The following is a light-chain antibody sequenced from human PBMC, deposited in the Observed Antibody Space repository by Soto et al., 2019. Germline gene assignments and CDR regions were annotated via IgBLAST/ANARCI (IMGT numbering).Light chain of an antibody. V-gene: IGLV2-8*01. CDR1: SSDVGGYNY. CDR3: SSYAGSNNLV. Sequence: QSALTQPPSASGSPGQSVTISCTGTSSDVGGYNYVSWYQQHPGKARKLMIYDVSKRPSGVPDRFSGSKSGNTASLTVSGLQAEDEADYYCSSYAGSNNLVFGGGTKLTVL. J-gene: IGLJ3*02. CDR2: DVS.